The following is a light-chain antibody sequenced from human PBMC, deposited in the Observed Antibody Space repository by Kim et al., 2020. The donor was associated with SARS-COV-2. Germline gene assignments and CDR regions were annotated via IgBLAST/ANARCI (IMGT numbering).Light chain of an antibody. CDR2: GAS. V-gene: IGKV3-15*01. Sequence: EIVMTQSPVTLSVSPGERVTLSCRASQSISTNLGWYQQKPGQAPRLLIYGASTRATGIPARFSGSGSGTEFTLTISSLQSEDFAVYCCQQYNDWPCTFGQGTKVEIK. CDR3: QQYNDWPCT. J-gene: IGKJ1*01. CDR1: QSISTN.